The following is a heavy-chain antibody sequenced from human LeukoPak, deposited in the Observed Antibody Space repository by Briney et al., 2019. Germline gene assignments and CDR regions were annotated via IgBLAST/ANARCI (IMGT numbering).Heavy chain of an antibody. CDR1: GYSISSGYY. J-gene: IGHJ4*01. Sequence: SSETLSLTCTVSGYSISSGYYWGWIRQPPGKGLEWIGGIYHSGTTHFNPSFKSRVTISVDTSKNQFSLKLNSVTAADTAVYYCATYYTIYDPFDYWGHGTLVTVSS. CDR3: ATYYTIYDPFDY. CDR2: IYHSGTT. V-gene: IGHV4-38-2*02. D-gene: IGHD3-3*01.